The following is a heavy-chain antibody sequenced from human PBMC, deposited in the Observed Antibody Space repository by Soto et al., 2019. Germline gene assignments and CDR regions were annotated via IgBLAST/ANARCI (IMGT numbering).Heavy chain of an antibody. D-gene: IGHD3-10*01. CDR3: ARKGRGSYYYVMDV. V-gene: IGHV4-39*01. Sequence: SETLSLTCTVSGGSISSSSYYWGWIRQPPGKGLEWIGSIYYSGSTYYNPSLKSRVTISVDTSKNQFSLKLSSVTAADTAVYYCARKGRGSYYYVMDVWGQGTTVS. J-gene: IGHJ6*02. CDR1: GGSISSSSYY. CDR2: IYYSGST.